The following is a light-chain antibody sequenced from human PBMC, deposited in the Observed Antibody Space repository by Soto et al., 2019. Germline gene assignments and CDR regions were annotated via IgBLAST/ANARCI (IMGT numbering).Light chain of an antibody. Sequence: QSVLTQPASVSGSRGQSITISCTGTSSDVGGHNYVSWYQQHPGKAPKLLIYEIRVRPSGVSIRFSGSKSGSTAALTITGLQSDDEADYYCSSYTSRGTLVFGGGTKVTVL. CDR1: SSDVGGHNY. CDR3: SSYTSRGTLV. CDR2: EIR. V-gene: IGLV2-14*01. J-gene: IGLJ3*02.